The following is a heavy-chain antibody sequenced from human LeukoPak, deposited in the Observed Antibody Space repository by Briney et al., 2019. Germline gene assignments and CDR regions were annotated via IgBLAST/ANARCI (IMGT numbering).Heavy chain of an antibody. D-gene: IGHD6-6*01. CDR2: INHSGST. J-gene: IGHJ4*02. Sequence: IPSETLSLTCAVYGGSFSGYYWSWIRQPPGKGLEWIGEINHSGSTNYNPSLKSRVTISVDTSKNQFSLKLSSVTAADTAVYYCARGPYSRLVYWGQGTLVTVSS. CDR1: GGSFSGYY. CDR3: ARGPYSRLVY. V-gene: IGHV4-34*01.